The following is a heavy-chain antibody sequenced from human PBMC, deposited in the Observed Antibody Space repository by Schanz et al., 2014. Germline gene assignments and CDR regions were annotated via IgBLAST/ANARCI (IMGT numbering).Heavy chain of an antibody. Sequence: VQLVESGGGLVQPGGSLRLSCAASGFTFGNFFMSWVRQTPGKGLEWLAVISSDGSKKYYADSVKGRFIISRDNAKSSLFLQMNSLRAEDTAVYYYVREVGAAAGLAWGLDYWGRGTLVTVSS. V-gene: IGHV3-30*03. CDR1: GFTFGNFF. J-gene: IGHJ4*02. CDR3: VREVGAAAGLAWGLDY. D-gene: IGHD6-13*01. CDR2: ISSDGSKK.